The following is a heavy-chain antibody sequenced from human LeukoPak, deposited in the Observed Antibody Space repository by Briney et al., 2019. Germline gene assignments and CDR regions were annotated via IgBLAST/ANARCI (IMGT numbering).Heavy chain of an antibody. J-gene: IGHJ3*02. CDR3: ARSEDVAAFDI. V-gene: IGHV4-38-2*02. CDR2: IYHSGST. D-gene: IGHD2-15*01. CDR1: GYSISSGYY. Sequence: SETLSLTCTVSGYSISSGYYWGWIRQPPGNGLEWIGSIYHSGSTYYNPSLKSRVTISVDASKNQFSLKLSSVTAADTAVYYCARSEDVAAFDIWGQGTMVTVSS.